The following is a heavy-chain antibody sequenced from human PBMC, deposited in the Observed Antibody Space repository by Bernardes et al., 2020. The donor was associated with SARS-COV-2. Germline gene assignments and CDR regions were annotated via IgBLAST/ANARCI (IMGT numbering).Heavy chain of an antibody. CDR3: ASWTDLRAEYFQH. V-gene: IGHV4-34*01. J-gene: IGHJ1*01. CDR2: INHSGST. CDR1: GGSFSGYY. Sequence: SETLSLTCAVYGGSFSGYYWSWIRQPPGKGLEWIGEINHSGSTNYNPSLKSRVTISVDTSKNQFSLKLSSVTAADTAVYYCASWTDLRAEYFQHWGQGTLVTVSS. D-gene: IGHD1-1*01.